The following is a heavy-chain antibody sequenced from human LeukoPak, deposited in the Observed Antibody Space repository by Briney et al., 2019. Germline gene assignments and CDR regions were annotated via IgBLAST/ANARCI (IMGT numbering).Heavy chain of an antibody. V-gene: IGHV3-30*02. CDR3: AKDSGRVVRGSRRLDY. J-gene: IGHJ4*02. D-gene: IGHD4-23*01. CDR1: GFTFSSYG. CDR2: IRYDGTNK. Sequence: PGGSLRLSCAASGFTFSSYGMHWVRQAPGKGLEWVAFIRYDGTNKYYADSVKGRFTISRDNSKNTLYLQMNSLRAEDTAVYYCAKDSGRVVRGSRRLDYWGQGTLVTVSS.